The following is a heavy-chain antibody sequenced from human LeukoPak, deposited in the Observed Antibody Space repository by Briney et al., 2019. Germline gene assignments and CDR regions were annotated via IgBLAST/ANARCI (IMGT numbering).Heavy chain of an antibody. CDR3: ARSSSIAAFDY. CDR1: GFTFSSYA. J-gene: IGHJ4*02. Sequence: GGPLRLSCAASGFTFSSYAMHWVRRAPAKGLEWVAMISYDGSNKYYADSVKGRFTISRDNSKNTLYLQMHSLGADDTAVYYCARSSSIAAFDYWGQGTLVTVSS. V-gene: IGHV3-30-3*02. CDR2: ISYDGSNK. D-gene: IGHD6-6*01.